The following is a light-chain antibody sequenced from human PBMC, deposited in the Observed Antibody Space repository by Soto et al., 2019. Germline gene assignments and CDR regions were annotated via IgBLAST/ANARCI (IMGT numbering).Light chain of an antibody. CDR2: TTN. V-gene: IGLV7-43*01. CDR1: TGAVTSGNY. J-gene: IGLJ3*02. Sequence: QAVVTQEPSLTVSPGGTVTLTYASSTGAVTSGNYPSWFQQKPGQTPRTLIYTTNSRHSWTPARFSGSLLGGKAALTLSAVQPEDEADYYCLLYYGGAHLVFGGGTKLTVL. CDR3: LLYYGGAHLV.